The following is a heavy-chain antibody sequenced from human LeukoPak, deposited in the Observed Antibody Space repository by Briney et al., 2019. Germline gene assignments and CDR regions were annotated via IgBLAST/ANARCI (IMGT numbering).Heavy chain of an antibody. J-gene: IGHJ5*02. D-gene: IGHD3-3*01. CDR3: ARDQDVNYDFWSGYHWFDP. Sequence: GASVKVSCKASGYTFTSYYMHWVRQAPGQGLEWMGIINPSGAGTSYAQKFQGRVTMTGDTSTSTVYMELSSLRSEDTAVYYCARDQDVNYDFWSGYHWFDPWGQGTLVTVSS. CDR1: GYTFTSYY. V-gene: IGHV1-46*01. CDR2: INPSGAGT.